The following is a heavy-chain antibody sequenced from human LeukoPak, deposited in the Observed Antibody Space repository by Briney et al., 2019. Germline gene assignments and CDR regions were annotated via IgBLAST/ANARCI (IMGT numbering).Heavy chain of an antibody. D-gene: IGHD3-22*01. CDR1: GFTFSNSA. V-gene: IGHV3-23*01. J-gene: IGHJ4*02. Sequence: GGSLRLSCAASGFTFSNSAMSWVRQAPGKGLEWVATISGSGGNTYYADSVKGRFTISRDNSKNSLYLQMNSLRAEDTAVYYCARGSTYYDSSGQVPFDYWGQGTLVTVSS. CDR2: ISGSGGNT. CDR3: ARGSTYYDSSGQVPFDY.